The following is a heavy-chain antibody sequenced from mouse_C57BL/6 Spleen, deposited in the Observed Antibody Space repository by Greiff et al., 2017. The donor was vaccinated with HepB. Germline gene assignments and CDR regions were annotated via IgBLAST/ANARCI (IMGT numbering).Heavy chain of an antibody. J-gene: IGHJ4*01. CDR3: ARALTGRGAMDY. CDR2: ISYDGSN. CDR1: GYSITSGYY. Sequence: ESGPGLVKPSQSLSLTCSVTGYSITSGYYWNWIRQFPGNKLEWMGYISYDGSNNYNPSLKNRISITRDTSKNQFFLKLNSVTTEDTATYYCARALTGRGAMDYWGQGTSVTVSS. D-gene: IGHD4-1*01. V-gene: IGHV3-6*01.